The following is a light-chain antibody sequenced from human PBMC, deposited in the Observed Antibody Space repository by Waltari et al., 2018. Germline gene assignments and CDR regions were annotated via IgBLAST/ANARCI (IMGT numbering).Light chain of an antibody. Sequence: SFELTQTSSLSVSPGQTVRISCSGDVLAKNYARWVQQKPGQAPVLISFRDTERPSGSPEPVFGSSSATTATLIIRGAQVEDEGDYYSYAAADNNLGVFGGGTKVTVL. J-gene: IGLJ2*01. V-gene: IGLV3-27*01. CDR1: VLAKNY. CDR3: YAAADNNLGV. CDR2: RDT.